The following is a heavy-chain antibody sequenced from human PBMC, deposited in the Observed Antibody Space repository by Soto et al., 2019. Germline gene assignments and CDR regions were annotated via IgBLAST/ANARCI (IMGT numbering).Heavy chain of an antibody. V-gene: IGHV2-5*02. J-gene: IGHJ4*02. CDR3: AHSPMGFTIFGVLGTFDY. D-gene: IGHD3-3*01. CDR2: IYWDDDK. CDR1: GFSLSTSGVG. Sequence: QITLKESGPPLVKPTQTLTLTCTFSGFSLSTSGVGVGWIRQPPGKALEWLALIYWDDDKRYSPSLKSRLTITKDTSKNQVVLTMTSIEAEYTATYYCAHSPMGFTIFGVLGTFDYWGQGTLVTVSS.